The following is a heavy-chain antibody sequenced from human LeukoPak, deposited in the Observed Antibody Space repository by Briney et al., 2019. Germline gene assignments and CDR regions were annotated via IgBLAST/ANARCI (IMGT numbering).Heavy chain of an antibody. J-gene: IGHJ4*02. V-gene: IGHV4-59*01. D-gene: IGHD3-22*01. CDR1: GGSISSYY. Sequence: SETLSLTCTVSGGSISSYYWSWIRQPPGKGLEWIGYIYYSGSTNYNPSLKSRVTISVDTSKNQFSLKLSPVTAADTAVYYCARDGGSPYYYDSSGLDYWGQGTLVTFSS. CDR3: ARDGGSPYYYDSSGLDY. CDR2: IYYSGST.